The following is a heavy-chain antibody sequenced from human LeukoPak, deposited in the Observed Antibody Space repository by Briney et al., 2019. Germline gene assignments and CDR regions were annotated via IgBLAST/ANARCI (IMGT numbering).Heavy chain of an antibody. CDR2: IYPGDSDA. J-gene: IGHJ6*03. Sequence: GESLKISCKGSGFSFTSYWIGWVRQMPGKGLEWMGLIYPGDSDARYSPSFQGQVTISADKSISTTFLHWSSLKASDTAMYYCARQHSSSSVSGYMDVWGKGTTVTVSS. CDR3: ARQHSSSSVSGYMDV. CDR1: GFSFTSYW. D-gene: IGHD6-6*01. V-gene: IGHV5-51*01.